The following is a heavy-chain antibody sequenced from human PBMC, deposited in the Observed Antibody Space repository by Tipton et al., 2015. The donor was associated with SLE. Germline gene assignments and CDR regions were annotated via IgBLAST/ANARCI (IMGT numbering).Heavy chain of an antibody. CDR1: GGSISSSSYY. CDR2: IYYSGST. V-gene: IGHV4-39*07. J-gene: IGHJ4*02. D-gene: IGHD4-17*01. Sequence: TLSLTCTVSGGSISSSSYYWGWIRQPPGKGLEWIGSIYYSGSTYYNPSLKSRVTISVDTSKNQFSLKLSSVTAADTAVYYCARVPYGDYAGDYWGQGTLVTVSS. CDR3: ARVPYGDYAGDY.